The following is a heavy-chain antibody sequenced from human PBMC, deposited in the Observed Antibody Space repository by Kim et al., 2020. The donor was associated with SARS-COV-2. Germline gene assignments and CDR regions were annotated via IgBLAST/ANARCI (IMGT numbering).Heavy chain of an antibody. CDR2: ISYDGSNK. J-gene: IGHJ3*02. CDR3: ARDMSI. V-gene: IGHV3-30-3*01. CDR1: GFIFRSYT. Sequence: GGSLRLSCAASGFIFRSYTMHWVRQAPGKGLECVAVISYDGSNKYHADSVKGRFTISRDNSKNTLYLQMDSLRAEDTALYYCARDMSIWGQGTMVTVSS. D-gene: IGHD3-16*01.